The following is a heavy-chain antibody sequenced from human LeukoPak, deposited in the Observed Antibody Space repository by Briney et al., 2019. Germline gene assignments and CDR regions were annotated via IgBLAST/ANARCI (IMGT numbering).Heavy chain of an antibody. CDR2: IRSKAYGGTT. V-gene: IGHV3-49*01. J-gene: IGHJ4*02. Sequence: GGSLGLSCPASGFPFGDYAMSWFRQAPGKGLEWVGFIRSKAYGGTTEYAASVKGRFTISRDGSKSVAYLQMNSLKTEDTAVYYCTRGMTTVPDWGQGTLVTVSS. D-gene: IGHD4-17*01. CDR3: TRGMTTVPD. CDR1: GFPFGDYA.